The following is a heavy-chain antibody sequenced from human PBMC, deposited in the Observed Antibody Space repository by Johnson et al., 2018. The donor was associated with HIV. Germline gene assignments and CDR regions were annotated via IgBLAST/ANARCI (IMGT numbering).Heavy chain of an antibody. V-gene: IGHV3-20*04. J-gene: IGHJ3*02. CDR1: GFTFHDYG. D-gene: IGHD3-22*01. CDR2: INWNGGHT. Sequence: VQLVESGGGVAWPGGSLRLSCAASGFTFHDYGMSWVRQVPGKGLEWVSGINWNGGHTGYADSVKDRFIISRDNAKNSLYLQMNSLRAEDTALYYCARDTDYYDNSGHYFVDAFDIWGQGTMVTVSS. CDR3: ARDTDYYDNSGHYFVDAFDI.